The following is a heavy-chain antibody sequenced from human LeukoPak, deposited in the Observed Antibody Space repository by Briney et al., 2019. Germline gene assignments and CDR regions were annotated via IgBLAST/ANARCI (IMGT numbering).Heavy chain of an antibody. Sequence: GGSLRLSCAASGLTFSSYAMHWVRQAPGKGLEWVAVISYDGSNKYYADSVKGRFTISRDNSKNTLYLQMNSLRADDTAVYYCAKAHCSSTSCSRADNWGQGTLVTVSS. CDR1: GLTFSSYA. CDR2: ISYDGSNK. J-gene: IGHJ4*02. CDR3: AKAHCSSTSCSRADN. D-gene: IGHD2-2*01. V-gene: IGHV3-30-3*01.